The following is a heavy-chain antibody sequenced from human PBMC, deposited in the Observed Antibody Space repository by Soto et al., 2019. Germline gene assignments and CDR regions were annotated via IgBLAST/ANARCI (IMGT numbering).Heavy chain of an antibody. D-gene: IGHD3-9*01. CDR1: GGTFSSYA. J-gene: IGHJ4*02. CDR3: ARSRPYYDILTGPADY. Sequence: QVQLVQSGAEVKKPGSSVKVSCKASGGTFSSYAISWVRQAPGQGLEWMGGIIPIFGTANYAQKFQGGVTITADESTSTAYMELSSLRSEDTAVYYCARSRPYYDILTGPADYWGQGTLVTVSS. CDR2: IIPIFGTA. V-gene: IGHV1-69*12.